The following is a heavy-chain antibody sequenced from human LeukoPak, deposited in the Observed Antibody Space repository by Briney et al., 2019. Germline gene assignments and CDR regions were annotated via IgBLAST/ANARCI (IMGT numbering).Heavy chain of an antibody. CDR3: ARDRSGYCSGGSCYSSTIPFDY. CDR1: GGTFSSYA. D-gene: IGHD2-15*01. CDR2: IIPIFGIA. J-gene: IGHJ4*02. V-gene: IGHV1-69*04. Sequence: ASVKVSCKASGGTFSSYAISWVRQAPGQGLEWMGRIIPIFGIANYAQKFQGRVTITADKSTSTVYMELSSLRSEDTAVYYCARDRSGYCSGGSCYSSTIPFDYWGQGTLVTVSS.